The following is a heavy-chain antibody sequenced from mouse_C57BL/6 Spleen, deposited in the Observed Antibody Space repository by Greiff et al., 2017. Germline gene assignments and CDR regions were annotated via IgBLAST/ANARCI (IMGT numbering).Heavy chain of an antibody. CDR3: ARDYYGSRYFDV. J-gene: IGHJ1*03. CDR2: ISDGGSYT. V-gene: IGHV5-4*01. CDR1: GFTFSSYA. D-gene: IGHD1-1*01. Sequence: EVQGVESGGGLVKPGGSLKLSCAASGFTFSSYAMSWVRQTPEKRLEWVATISDGGSYTYYPDNVKGRVTISRDNAKNNLYLQMSHLKSEDTAMYYWARDYYGSRYFDVWGTGTTVTVSS.